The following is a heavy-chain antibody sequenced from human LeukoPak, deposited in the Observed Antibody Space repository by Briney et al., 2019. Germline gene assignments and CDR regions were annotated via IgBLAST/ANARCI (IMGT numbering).Heavy chain of an antibody. CDR1: GFTFSHYA. J-gene: IGHJ4*02. CDR3: ARDGYSSSWYWFDY. D-gene: IGHD6-13*01. Sequence: GGSLRLSCAASGFTFSHYAMTWVRQTPGKGLEWVSDISGSGATTYYADSVKGRFTISRDNAKNSLYLQMNSLRAEDTAVYYCARDGYSSSWYWFDYWGQGTLVTVSS. V-gene: IGHV3-23*01. CDR2: ISGSGATT.